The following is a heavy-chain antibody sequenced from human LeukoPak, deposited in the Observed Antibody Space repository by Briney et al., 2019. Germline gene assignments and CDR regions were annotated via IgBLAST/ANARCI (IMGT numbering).Heavy chain of an antibody. CDR2: IYYSGST. J-gene: IGHJ4*02. D-gene: IGHD3-22*01. V-gene: IGHV4-59*08. CDR3: ARRYYDSSGYPTPYFDY. Sequence: SETLSLTCTVSGGSISSYYWSWIRQPPGKGLEWIGYIYYSGSTNYNPSLKSRVTISVDTSKNQFSLKLSSVTAADTAVYYCARRYYDSSGYPTPYFDYWGQGTLVTVSS. CDR1: GGSISSYY.